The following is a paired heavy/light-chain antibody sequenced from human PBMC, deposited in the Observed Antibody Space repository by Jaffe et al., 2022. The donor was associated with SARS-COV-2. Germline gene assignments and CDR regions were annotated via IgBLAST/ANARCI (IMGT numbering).Light chain of an antibody. CDR3: QSYDNSLSGYVV. CDR2: GNS. J-gene: IGLJ2*01. CDR1: SSNIGAGYE. V-gene: IGLV1-40*01. Sequence: QSVLTQPPSVSGAPGQRVTISCSGSSSNIGAGYEVHWYQQLPGTAPKLLIYGNSGRPSGVPDRFSGSKSGLSASLAITGLQAEDEADYYCQSYDNSLSGYVVFGGGTRLTVL.
Heavy chain of an antibody. D-gene: IGHD1-20*01. CDR3: ARDGITNWFDP. V-gene: IGHV1-18*01. J-gene: IGHJ5*02. CDR1: GYTFTSYA. Sequence: QVQLVQSGAEVKKPGASVKVSCKTSGYTFTSYAVSWVRQAPGQGLEWMGWINTYNGNTGYAQTLQGRVTMTTDTSTSTAYMELRSLTSDDTAVYYCARDGITNWFDPWGPGTLVTVSS. CDR2: INTYNGNT.